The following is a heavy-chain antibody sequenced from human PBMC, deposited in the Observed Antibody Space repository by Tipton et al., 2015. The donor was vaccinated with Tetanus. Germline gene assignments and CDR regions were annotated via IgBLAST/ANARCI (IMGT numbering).Heavy chain of an antibody. Sequence: LRLSCTVSGVSVMSGDYYWSWIRQPPGKGLEWIGYIYYSGSTNYNPSLKSRVTISVDTSKNQFSLKLSSVTAADTAVYYCARRNRVLWFGELSDAFDIWGQGTMVTVSS. CDR2: IYYSGST. D-gene: IGHD3-10*01. CDR1: GVSVMSGDYY. CDR3: ARRNRVLWFGELSDAFDI. V-gene: IGHV4-61*08. J-gene: IGHJ3*02.